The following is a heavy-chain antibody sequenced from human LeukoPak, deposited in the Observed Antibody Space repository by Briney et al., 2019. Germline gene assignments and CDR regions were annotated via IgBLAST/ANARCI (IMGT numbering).Heavy chain of an antibody. J-gene: IGHJ4*02. D-gene: IGHD2-15*01. CDR1: GGTFSRYA. Sequence: GSSVKVSCKASGGTFSRYAISWVRQAPGQGLEWMGMINPGGGGTAYAQKFQGRVTMTRDTSTSTVYMELRSLRSEDTAVYYCEREYHGGLFDYWGQGTLVTVSS. CDR3: EREYHGGLFDY. CDR2: INPGGGGT. V-gene: IGHV1-46*01.